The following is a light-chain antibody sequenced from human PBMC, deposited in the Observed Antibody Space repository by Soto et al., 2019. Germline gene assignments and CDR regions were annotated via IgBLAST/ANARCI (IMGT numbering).Light chain of an antibody. J-gene: IGKJ1*01. CDR1: QTIRKS. V-gene: IGKV1-39*01. Sequence: DIQMTQSPSSLSASIGDRVTITCRASQTIRKSLNWYQQKAETAPKLLIFGASSLQSGVPSRFSASGSGTEFTLTINSLQPVDFATYHCQQSYSTPWTFGQGTKVEI. CDR3: QQSYSTPWT. CDR2: GAS.